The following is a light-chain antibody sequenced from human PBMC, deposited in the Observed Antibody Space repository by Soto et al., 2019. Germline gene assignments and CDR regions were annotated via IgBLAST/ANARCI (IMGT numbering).Light chain of an antibody. J-gene: IGLJ2*01. CDR3: TSYTSSSTVV. V-gene: IGLV2-14*01. CDR1: SSDVGGYNY. CDR2: EVN. Sequence: QSALTQPASVSGSPGQSITISCTGTSSDVGGYNYVSWYQQHPGKAPKLMIYEVNNRPSGVSNRFSGSKSANTASLTISGLQAEDEADYYCTSYTSSSTVVFGGGTQLTVL.